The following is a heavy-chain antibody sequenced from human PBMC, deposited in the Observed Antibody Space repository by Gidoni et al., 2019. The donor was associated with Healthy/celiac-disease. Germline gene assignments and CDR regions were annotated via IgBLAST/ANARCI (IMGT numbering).Heavy chain of an antibody. J-gene: IGHJ3*02. CDR1: GFTFSSYA. V-gene: IGHV3-23*01. CDR2: ISVSGGST. CDR3: AKESPEYSSSWYPHDAFDI. Sequence: EVQLLESGGGLVQPGGSLRLSCAASGFTFSSYAMSWVRQAPGKGLEWVSAISVSGGSTYYADSVKGRFTISRDNSKNTLYLQMNSLRAEDTAVYYCAKESPEYSSSWYPHDAFDIWGQGTMVTVSS. D-gene: IGHD6-13*01.